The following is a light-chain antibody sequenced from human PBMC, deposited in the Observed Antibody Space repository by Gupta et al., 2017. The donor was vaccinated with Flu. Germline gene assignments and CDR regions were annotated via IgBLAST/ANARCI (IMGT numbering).Light chain of an antibody. CDR2: KVS. Sequence: DVVMTQSPLSLPVTLGQPASISCRSSQSLVYSDGNTYLNWFQQRPGQSPRRLIYKVSNRDSGVPDRFSGSGSGTDFTLKISRVEAEDVGVYYCMKGTHLRTFGQGTKVEIK. J-gene: IGKJ1*01. CDR3: MKGTHLRT. CDR1: QSLVYSDGNTY. V-gene: IGKV2-30*01.